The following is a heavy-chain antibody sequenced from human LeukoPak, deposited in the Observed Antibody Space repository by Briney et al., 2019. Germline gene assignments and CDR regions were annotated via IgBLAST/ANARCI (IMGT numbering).Heavy chain of an antibody. CDR1: GFTFDDYT. CDR2: ISWDGGST. Sequence: PGGSLRLSCAASGFTFDDYTMHWARQAPGKGLEWVSLISWDGGSTYYADSVKGRFTISRDNSKNSLYLQMNSLRTEDTALYYCAKGGRFLEWLFWYWGQGTLVTVSS. V-gene: IGHV3-43*01. CDR3: AKGGRFLEWLFWY. J-gene: IGHJ4*02. D-gene: IGHD3-3*01.